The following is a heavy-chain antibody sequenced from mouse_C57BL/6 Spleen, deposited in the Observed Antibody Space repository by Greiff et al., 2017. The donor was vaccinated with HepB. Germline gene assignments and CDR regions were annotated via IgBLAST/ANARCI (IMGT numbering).Heavy chain of an antibody. CDR3: TRAEGYYYAMDY. J-gene: IGHJ4*01. V-gene: IGHV5-9-1*02. CDR1: GFTFSSYA. Sequence: EVKLVESGEGLVKPGGSLKLSCAASGFTFSSYAMSWVRQTPEKRLEWVAYISSGGDYIYYADTVKGRFTISRDKARNTLYLQMSSLKSEDTAMYYCTRAEGYYYAMDYWGQGTSVTVSS. CDR2: ISSGGDYI.